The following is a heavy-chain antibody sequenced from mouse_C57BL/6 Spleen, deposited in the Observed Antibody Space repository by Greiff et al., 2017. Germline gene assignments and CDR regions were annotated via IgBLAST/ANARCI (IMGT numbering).Heavy chain of an antibody. Sequence: QVQLQQSGAELMKPGASVKLSCKATGYTFTGYWIAWVKQRPGHGLEWIGEILPGSGSTNYNEKFKGKATFTADTSSNTAYMQLSSLPNEDSAIYYGARVSYYGSSDFDYRGQGTTLTVAS. CDR2: ILPGSGST. J-gene: IGHJ2*01. CDR1: GYTFTGYW. V-gene: IGHV1-9*01. D-gene: IGHD1-1*01. CDR3: ARVSYYGSSDFDY.